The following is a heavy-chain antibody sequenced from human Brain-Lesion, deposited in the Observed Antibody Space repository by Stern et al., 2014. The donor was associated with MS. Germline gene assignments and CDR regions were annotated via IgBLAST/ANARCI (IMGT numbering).Heavy chain of an antibody. J-gene: IGHJ4*02. D-gene: IGHD1-1*01. Sequence: VQLVESGGGLAQPGGSLRLSCAASGFTFSNYWMTWVRQAPGKGLEWVANIKQDATEKYYVDSVKGRFTISRDNAENSLYLEMNSLRAEDTAVYYCEKRSGEWDWNDLDPGIIDSWGQGTLVTVSS. CDR1: GFTFSNYW. V-gene: IGHV3-7*01. CDR2: IKQDATEK. CDR3: EKRSGEWDWNDLDPGIIDS.